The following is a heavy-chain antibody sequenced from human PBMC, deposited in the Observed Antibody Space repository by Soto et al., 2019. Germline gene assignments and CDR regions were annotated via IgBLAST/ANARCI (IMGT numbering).Heavy chain of an antibody. V-gene: IGHV3-64*01. CDR1: GFTFSSYA. CDR2: ISSNGGST. CDR3: ARGSNGYHFDY. Sequence: EVQLVESGGGLVQPGGSLRLSCAASGFTFSSYAMHWVRQAPGKGLEYVSAISSNGGSTYYANSVKGRFIISRDNSKNTLYLQMGSLRTEDMAVYYCARGSNGYHFDYWGQGTLVTVSS. D-gene: IGHD5-12*01. J-gene: IGHJ4*02.